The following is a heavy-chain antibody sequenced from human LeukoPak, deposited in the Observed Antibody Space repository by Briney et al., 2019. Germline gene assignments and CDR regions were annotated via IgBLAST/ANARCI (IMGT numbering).Heavy chain of an antibody. CDR2: ISAYSGNT. Sequence: ASVKVSCKASGYTFTDYYMHWVRQAPGQGLEWMGWISAYSGNTNYAQKLQGRVTMTTDTSTSTAYMELRSLRSDDTAVYYCARVLYSGYDYYFDYWGQGTQVTVSS. J-gene: IGHJ4*02. CDR3: ARVLYSGYDYYFDY. V-gene: IGHV1-18*04. D-gene: IGHD5-12*01. CDR1: GYTFTDYY.